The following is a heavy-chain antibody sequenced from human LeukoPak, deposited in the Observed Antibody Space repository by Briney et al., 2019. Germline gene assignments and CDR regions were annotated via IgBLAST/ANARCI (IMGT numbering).Heavy chain of an antibody. J-gene: IGHJ4*02. Sequence: GGSLRLSCVGSGFVFSDYYMHWVRQAPEKGLIWVSRINTDGSNIDYADSVKGRFTSSRDNAKNSLYLQMNSLRAEDTAVYYCARNYDFWSGSWGYFDYWGQGTLVTVSS. CDR3: ARNYDFWSGSWGYFDY. D-gene: IGHD3-3*01. CDR1: GFVFSDYY. CDR2: INTDGSNI. V-gene: IGHV3-74*01.